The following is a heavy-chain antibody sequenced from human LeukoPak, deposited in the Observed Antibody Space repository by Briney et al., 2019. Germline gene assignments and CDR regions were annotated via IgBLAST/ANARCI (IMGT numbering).Heavy chain of an antibody. V-gene: IGHV3-74*01. J-gene: IGHJ4*02. CDR1: GFTFSSYW. D-gene: IGHD6-13*01. Sequence: GGSLRLSCAASGFTFSSYWMHWVRQLPVPGKGLVWVSRINNDGQSTRYANSVKGRFTISRDNAKNTLYLQMNSLRAEDTAVYYCAKDHTGNSWLFDYWGQGTLVTVSS. CDR2: INNDGQST. CDR3: AKDHTGNSWLFDY.